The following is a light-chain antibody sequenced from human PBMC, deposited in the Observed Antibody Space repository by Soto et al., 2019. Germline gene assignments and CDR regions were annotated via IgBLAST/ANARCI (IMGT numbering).Light chain of an antibody. CDR1: QSVSSSY. J-gene: IGKJ5*01. V-gene: IGKV3-20*01. CDR2: GAS. Sequence: EIVLTQSPGTLSLSPGEGATLSFMASQSVSSSYIAWYQQRPGQTPSLLIYGASTRATGIPDRFSGSGSGTHFTLTISRLEPGDFAVYYCQHFGGTTFTFGQGTRLE. CDR3: QHFGGTTFT.